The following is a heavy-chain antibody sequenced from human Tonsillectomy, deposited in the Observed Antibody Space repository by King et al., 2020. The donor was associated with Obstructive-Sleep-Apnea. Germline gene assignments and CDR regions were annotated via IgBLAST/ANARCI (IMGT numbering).Heavy chain of an antibody. CDR3: ARGGSYYDILACHYYFDY. V-gene: IGHV3-13*01. CDR1: GFTFSSYD. D-gene: IGHD3-9*01. Sequence: VQLVESGGGLVQPGGSLRLSCAASGFTFSSYDMHWVRQATGKGLEWVSAIGTAGDTYYPGSVKGRFTISRENAKNSLYLQMNSLRAGDTAVYYCARGGSYYDILACHYYFDYWGPGTLVNGSP. J-gene: IGHJ4*01. CDR2: IGTAGDT.